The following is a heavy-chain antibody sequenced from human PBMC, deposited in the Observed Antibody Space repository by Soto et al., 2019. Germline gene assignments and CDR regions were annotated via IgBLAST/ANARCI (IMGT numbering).Heavy chain of an antibody. J-gene: IGHJ4*02. CDR2: ISGSGGST. CDR1: GFTFSSYA. V-gene: IGHV3-23*01. D-gene: IGHD2-8*01. Sequence: GGSLRLSCAASGFTFSSYAMSWVRQAPGKGLEWISAISGSGGSTYYADSVKGRFTISRDNSKNTLYLQMNSLRAEDTAVYYCAKEASTKLGYCTNGVCYDFDYWGQGTLVTVSS. CDR3: AKEASTKLGYCTNGVCYDFDY.